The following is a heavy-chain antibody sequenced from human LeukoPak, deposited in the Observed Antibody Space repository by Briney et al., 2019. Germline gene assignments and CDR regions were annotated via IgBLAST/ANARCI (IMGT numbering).Heavy chain of an antibody. CDR3: ARGPSSSPPYYFYYYYMDV. CDR1: GFSFSSYG. CDR2: ISHEGSYQ. J-gene: IGHJ6*03. V-gene: IGHV3-30*03. D-gene: IGHD6-6*01. Sequence: GGSLRLSCAASGFSFSSYGIHWVRQAPGKGLEWVAVISHEGSYQNYADSVKGRFTISRDNARNSLYLQMNSLRAEDTAVYYCARGPSSSPPYYFYYYYMDVWGKGTTVTVSS.